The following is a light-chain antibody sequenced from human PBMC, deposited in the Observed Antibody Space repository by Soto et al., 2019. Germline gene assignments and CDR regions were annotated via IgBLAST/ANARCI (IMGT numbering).Light chain of an antibody. Sequence: QMTQSPSTLSASVGDRVTITCWASQSVGSWLAWHQQKAGRAPKVLVYKASSLQNGVPSRFSGSGSGTVFTLPISRLQPDGVATYFCPQYSRYPWTFGQGTKVEIK. CDR3: PQYSRYPWT. J-gene: IGKJ1*01. V-gene: IGKV1-5*03. CDR1: QSVGSW. CDR2: KAS.